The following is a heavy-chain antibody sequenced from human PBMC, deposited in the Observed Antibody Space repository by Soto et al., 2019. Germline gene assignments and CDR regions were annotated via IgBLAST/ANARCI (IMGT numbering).Heavy chain of an antibody. CDR3: ARDGCSSTSCYYYMDV. CDR1: GFTFSYYY. J-gene: IGHJ6*03. V-gene: IGHV3-11*01. Sequence: PGGSLRLSCGASGFTFSYYYMSWIRQAPGKGLEWVSYISSSGSTIHYADSVKGRFTISRDNAKNSLYLQMNSLRAEDTAVYYCARDGCSSTSCYYYMDVWGKGTTVTVSS. D-gene: IGHD2-2*01. CDR2: ISSSGSTI.